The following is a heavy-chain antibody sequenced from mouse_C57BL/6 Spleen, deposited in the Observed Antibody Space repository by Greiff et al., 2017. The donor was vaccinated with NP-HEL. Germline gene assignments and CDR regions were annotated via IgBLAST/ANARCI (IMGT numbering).Heavy chain of an antibody. Sequence: KLVEWVAYISSGSSTIYYADTVKGRFTISRDNAKNTLFLQMTSLRSEDTAMYYCATYYGSSNYAMDYWGQGTSVTVSS. J-gene: IGHJ4*01. D-gene: IGHD1-1*01. V-gene: IGHV5-17*01. CDR3: ATYYGSSNYAMDY. CDR2: ISSGSSTI.